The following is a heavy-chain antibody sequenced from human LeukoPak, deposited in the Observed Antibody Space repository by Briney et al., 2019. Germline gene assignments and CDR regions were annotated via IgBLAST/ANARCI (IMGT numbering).Heavy chain of an antibody. V-gene: IGHV1-2*02. J-gene: IGHJ4*02. CDR2: INPNSGGT. CDR3: ARDLSHSYYYDSSGYYFGY. Sequence: ASVKVSCKASGYTFAAHYMHWVRQAPGQGLEWMGWINPNSGGTNYAQKFQGRVTMTRDTSISTAYMELSRLRSDDTAVYYCARDLSHSYYYDSSGYYFGYWGQGTLVTVSS. D-gene: IGHD3-22*01. CDR1: GYTFAAHY.